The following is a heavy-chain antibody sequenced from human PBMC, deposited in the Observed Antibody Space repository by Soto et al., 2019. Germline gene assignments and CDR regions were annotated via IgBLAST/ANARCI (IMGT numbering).Heavy chain of an antibody. CDR3: ARVQLWVFYGMDV. CDR2: IYYSGST. CDR1: GGSISSGDYY. D-gene: IGHD5-18*01. J-gene: IGHJ6*02. V-gene: IGHV4-30-4*01. Sequence: SETLSLTCTVSGGSISSGDYYWSWIRQPPGKGLEWIGYIYYSGSTYYNPSLKSRVTISVDTSKSQFSLKLSSVTAADSAVYYCARVQLWVFYGMDVWGQRTTGTRSS.